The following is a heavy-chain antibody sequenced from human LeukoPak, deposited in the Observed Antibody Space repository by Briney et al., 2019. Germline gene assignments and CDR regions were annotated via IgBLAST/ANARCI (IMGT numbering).Heavy chain of an antibody. CDR3: ARNSSERGFDY. V-gene: IGHV4-34*01. CDR2: INHSGNT. D-gene: IGHD6-19*01. J-gene: IGHJ4*02. Sequence: SETLSLTCAVYGGSFSGYYWSWIRQPPGKGLEWIVEINHSGNTNYNPSLKSRVTISVDTSKNQFSLYLTSVTAADTAVYYCARNSSERGFDYWGQGTLVTVSS. CDR1: GGSFSGYY.